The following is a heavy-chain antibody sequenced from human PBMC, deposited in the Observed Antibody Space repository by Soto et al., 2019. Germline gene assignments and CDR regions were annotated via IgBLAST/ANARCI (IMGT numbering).Heavy chain of an antibody. CDR1: GFSFSPYG. V-gene: IGHV3-48*02. CDR2: ISGTSTTM. CDR3: ATDWSAIAYGLDV. J-gene: IGHJ6*02. D-gene: IGHD3-3*01. Sequence: EVRLVESGGGLVQPGGSLRLSCEASGFSFSPYGMNWVRQAPGRGLEWISYISGTSTTMYYSDSVKGRCTISRDDARNSLSLEMNYLRDDDTAVYYCATDWSAIAYGLDVWGQGTTVTVSS.